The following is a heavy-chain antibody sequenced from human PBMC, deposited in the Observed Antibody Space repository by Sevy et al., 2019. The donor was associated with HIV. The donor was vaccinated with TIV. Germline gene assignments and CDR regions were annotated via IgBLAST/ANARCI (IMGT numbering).Heavy chain of an antibody. CDR1: GFTFNNAW. Sequence: GGSLRLSCAASGFTFNNAWMSWVRQAPGKGLEWIGRIKNKPDGGTTDYAAPVKGRFTISRDDSKNTLYRQMNSLKTVDTAVYYCCTEGNVLLAEGWGHWFDPWGQGTLVTVSS. CDR2: IKNKPDGGTT. CDR3: CTEGNVLLAEGWGHWFDP. J-gene: IGHJ5*02. D-gene: IGHD2-8*01. V-gene: IGHV3-15*01.